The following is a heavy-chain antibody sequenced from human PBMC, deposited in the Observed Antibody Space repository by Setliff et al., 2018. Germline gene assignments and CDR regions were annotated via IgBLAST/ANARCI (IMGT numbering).Heavy chain of an antibody. CDR1: GDSITSTSHF. J-gene: IGHJ4*02. CDR2: IYYTGST. CDR3: ARGLNTESWTPLY. V-gene: IGHV4-61*05. Sequence: SETLSLTCNVSGDSITSTSHFWAWIRQSPGKGLEWIADIYYTGSTNYSPSLRSRVTMSLDRSRNQFSLTLNSMTAADTAIYYCARGLNTESWTPLYWSPGTLVTVSS. D-gene: IGHD2-15*01.